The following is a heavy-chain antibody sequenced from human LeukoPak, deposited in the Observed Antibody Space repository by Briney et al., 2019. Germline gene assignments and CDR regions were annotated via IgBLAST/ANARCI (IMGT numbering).Heavy chain of an antibody. CDR2: INPSGGST. J-gene: IGHJ4*02. CDR1: GYTFTGYY. V-gene: IGHV1-46*01. CDR3: ARPIKRTYYYDSSGYYSPDYYFDY. Sequence: ASVKVSCKASGYTFTGYYMHWVRQAPGQGLEWMGIINPSGGSTSYAQKFQSRVTMTRDTSTSTVYMELSSLRSEDTAVYYCARPIKRTYYYDSSGYYSPDYYFDYWGQGTLVTVSS. D-gene: IGHD3-22*01.